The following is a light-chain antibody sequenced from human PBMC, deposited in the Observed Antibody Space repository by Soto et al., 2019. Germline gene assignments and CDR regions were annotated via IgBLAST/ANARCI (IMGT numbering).Light chain of an antibody. CDR3: QSYDSSRSVL. CDR2: GNS. Sequence: QSVLTQPPSVSGAPGQRVTISCTGSSSNIGAGYDVHWYQQLPGTAPKLLIYGNSNRPSGVPDRFSGSKSGTSASLAITGLQAEDEAAYYCQSYDSSRSVLFGGGTKRTVL. CDR1: SSNIGAGYD. V-gene: IGLV1-40*01. J-gene: IGLJ2*01.